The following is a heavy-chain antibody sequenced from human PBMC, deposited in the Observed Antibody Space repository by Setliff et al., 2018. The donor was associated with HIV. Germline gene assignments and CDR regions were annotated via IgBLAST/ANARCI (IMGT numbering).Heavy chain of an antibody. CDR2: INAGDDNT. Sequence: ASVKVSCKASGYTFTSYYMHWVRQAPGQRLEWMGYINAGDDNTRHSEKFQGRVTITRDTSANTAYMELNSLRSEDTAVYYCARGSCSGCYLSDYWGLGTLVTVSS. J-gene: IGHJ4*02. CDR3: ARGSCSGCYLSDY. CDR1: GYTFTSYY. D-gene: IGHD6-19*01. V-gene: IGHV1-3*01.